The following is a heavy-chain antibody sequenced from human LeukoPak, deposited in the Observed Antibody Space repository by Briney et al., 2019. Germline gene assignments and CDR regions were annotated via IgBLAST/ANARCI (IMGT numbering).Heavy chain of an antibody. CDR1: GGSLSSSSYY. CDR2: IYYSGST. D-gene: IGHD3-3*01. V-gene: IGHV4-39*01. CDR3: ARTDTIFGVVTPFRY. J-gene: IGHJ4*02. Sequence: SETLSLTCTVSGGSLSSSSYYWGWIRQPPGKGLEWIGSIYYSGSTYYNPSLKSRVTISVDTSKSQFSLKLSSVTAADTAVYYCARTDTIFGVVTPFRYWGQRTLVTVSS.